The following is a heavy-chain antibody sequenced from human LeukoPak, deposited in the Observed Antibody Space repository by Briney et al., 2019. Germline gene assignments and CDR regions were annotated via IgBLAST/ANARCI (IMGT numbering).Heavy chain of an antibody. CDR3: ARLAVAGTDFDY. CDR1: GDSVSSNSAA. CDR2: TYYRSKWHN. V-gene: IGHV6-1*01. D-gene: IGHD6-19*01. Sequence: SQTLSLTCAISGDSVSSNSAACNWIRQSPSRGLEWLGRTYYRSKWHNHYAVSVKSRITINPDTSKNQFSLQLNSVTPEDTAVYYCARLAVAGTDFDYWGQGTPVTVSS. J-gene: IGHJ4*02.